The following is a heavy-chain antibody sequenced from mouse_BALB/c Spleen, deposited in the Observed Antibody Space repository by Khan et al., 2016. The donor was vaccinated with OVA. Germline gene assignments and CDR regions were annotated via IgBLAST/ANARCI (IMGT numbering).Heavy chain of an antibody. Sequence: QVQLQQSGAELAKPGASVKMSCKASGYTFTTYWMHWVKQRPGQGLEWIGYINPTSGFTDYNQKLKDKATLTADKSSSTAYMQLSSLTSDDSAVYYCARDRIDYGGQGTTLTVSS. CDR2: INPTSGFT. J-gene: IGHJ2*01. CDR3: ARDRIDY. V-gene: IGHV1-7*01. CDR1: GYTFTTYW.